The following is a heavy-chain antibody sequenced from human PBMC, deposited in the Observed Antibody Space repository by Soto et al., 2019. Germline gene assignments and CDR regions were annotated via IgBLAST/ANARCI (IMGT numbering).Heavy chain of an antibody. CDR3: ARGYYYGSGRPTPGGMDV. CDR2: ISTYTGNT. CDR1: GYTFTNYD. J-gene: IGHJ6*02. D-gene: IGHD3-10*01. V-gene: IGHV1-18*01. Sequence: QVHLVQSGAEVKKPGASVKVSCKAYGYTFTNYDINWVRQATGQGLEWMGWISTYTGNTNYAQKLQGRVTMTTDTSTCTAYMELRSLRSDDTAVYYCARGYYYGSGRPTPGGMDVWGQGTTVTVSS.